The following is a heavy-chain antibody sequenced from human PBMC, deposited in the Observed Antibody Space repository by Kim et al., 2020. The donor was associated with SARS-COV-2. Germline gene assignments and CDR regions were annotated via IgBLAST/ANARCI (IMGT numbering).Heavy chain of an antibody. D-gene: IGHD3-10*01. V-gene: IGHV3-30-3*01. CDR3: AGDQEYGSGSYVVY. Sequence: GGSLRLSCAASGFTFSSYAMHWVRQAPGKGLEWVADISYDGSNKYYADSVRGRFTISRDNSKNTLYLQMNSLRAEDTAVYYCAGDQEYGSGSYVVYWGQGTLVTVSS. J-gene: IGHJ4*02. CDR2: ISYDGSNK. CDR1: GFTFSSYA.